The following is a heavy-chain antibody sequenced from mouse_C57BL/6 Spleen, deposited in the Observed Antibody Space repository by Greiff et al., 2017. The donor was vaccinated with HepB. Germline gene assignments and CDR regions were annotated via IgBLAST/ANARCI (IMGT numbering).Heavy chain of an antibody. J-gene: IGHJ3*01. CDR3: ARGDGYYSWFAY. V-gene: IGHV3-1*01. Sequence: VQLKESGPGMVKPSQSLSLTCTVTGYSITSGYDWHWIRHFPGNKLEWMGYISYSGSTNYNPSLKSRISITHDTSKNHFFLKLNSVTTEDTATYYCARGDGYYSWFAYWGQGTLVTVSA. D-gene: IGHD2-3*01. CDR2: ISYSGST. CDR1: GYSITSGYD.